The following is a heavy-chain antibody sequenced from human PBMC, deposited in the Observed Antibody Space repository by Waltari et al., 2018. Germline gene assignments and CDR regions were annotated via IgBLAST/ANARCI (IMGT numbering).Heavy chain of an antibody. V-gene: IGHV4-34*01. D-gene: IGHD3-3*01. J-gene: IGHJ5*02. CDR3: TRGGNYDFWSHSPFVDP. Sequence: QVQLQQWGAGLLKPSETLSLTCSVSGASFSSYYWGWVRHVQGKGLEWVGQIWHPGNSNYEPSLQNRVAISIDTSRNQFSLRVFSVTAADTGLYFCTRGGNYDFWSHSPFVDPWGQGTQVTVSS. CDR2: IWHPGNS. CDR1: GASFSSYY.